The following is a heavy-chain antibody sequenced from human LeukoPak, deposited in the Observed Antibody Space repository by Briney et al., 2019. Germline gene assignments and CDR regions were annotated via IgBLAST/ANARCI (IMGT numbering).Heavy chain of an antibody. D-gene: IGHD6-13*01. CDR3: ARDSRRAAAVYYYYGMDV. J-gene: IGHJ6*02. CDR2: IYSGGST. CDR1: GFTVSSNY. V-gene: IGHV3-66*01. Sequence: GGSLRLSCAASGFTVSSNYMSWVRQAPGKGLEWVSVIYSGGSTYYADSVKGRFTISRDNSKNTLYLQMNSLRAEDTAVYYCARDSRRAAAVYYYYGMDVWGQGTTVTVPS.